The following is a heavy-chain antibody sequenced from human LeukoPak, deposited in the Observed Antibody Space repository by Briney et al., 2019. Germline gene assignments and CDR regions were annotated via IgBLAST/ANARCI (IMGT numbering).Heavy chain of an antibody. CDR1: GSFSDHS. Sequence: SETLSLTCAVYGSFSDHSWSWVRQPPGKGLEWIGEIDEKRRTSYSPSLTSRVTMSVDTSKNQFSLKLSSVTAADTAVYYCARGSSWYYFDYWGQGTLVTVSS. J-gene: IGHJ4*02. D-gene: IGHD6-13*01. V-gene: IGHV4-34*01. CDR3: ARGSSWYYFDY. CDR2: IDEKRRT.